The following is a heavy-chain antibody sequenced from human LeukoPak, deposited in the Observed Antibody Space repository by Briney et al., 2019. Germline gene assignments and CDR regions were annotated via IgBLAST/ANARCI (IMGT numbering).Heavy chain of an antibody. J-gene: IGHJ3*02. Sequence: SETLSLTCTVSGGSISSYYWSWIRQPPGKGLEWIGYIYYSGSTNYNPSLKSRVTISVDTSKNQFSLKLSSVTAADTAVYYCARDNGLAFDIWGQGTMVTVSS. V-gene: IGHV4-59*12. CDR1: GGSISSYY. D-gene: IGHD2-21*01. CDR2: IYYSGST. CDR3: ARDNGLAFDI.